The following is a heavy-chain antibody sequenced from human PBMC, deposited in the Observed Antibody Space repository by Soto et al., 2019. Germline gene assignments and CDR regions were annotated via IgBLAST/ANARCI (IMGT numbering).Heavy chain of an antibody. Sequence: QVQLVQSGAEVKKPGSSVKVSCTASGGAISRYGMSWVRQAPGQGLEWMGGIIPIYGSPNYTQRFKGRVTGSADTSTNTDYMTLSSLKSEDTAVIYCAGQPTDQEDDYNGMEVWGQATPVTASS. CDR1: GGAISRYG. CDR3: AGQPTDQEDDYNGMEV. D-gene: IGHD1-26*01. CDR2: IIPIYGSP. V-gene: IGHV1-69*06. J-gene: IGHJ6*02.